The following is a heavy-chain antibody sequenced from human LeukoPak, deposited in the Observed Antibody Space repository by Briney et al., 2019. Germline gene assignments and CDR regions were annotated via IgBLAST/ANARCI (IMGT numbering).Heavy chain of an antibody. CDR3: ARGSDVSSYGS. D-gene: IGHD5-18*01. CDR2: IYYSGST. J-gene: IGHJ5*02. CDR1: GGSISSYY. V-gene: IGHV4-59*01. Sequence: PSETLSLTCTVSGGSISSYYWSWIRQPPGKGLEWIGYIYYSGSTNYNPSLKSRVTISVDTSKNQFSLKLSSVTAADTAGYCCARGSDVSSYGSWGQGTLVTVSS.